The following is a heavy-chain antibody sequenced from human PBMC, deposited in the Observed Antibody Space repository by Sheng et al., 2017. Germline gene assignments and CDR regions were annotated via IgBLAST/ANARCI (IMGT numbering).Heavy chain of an antibody. Sequence: QVQLQESGPGLVKPSGTLSLTCAVSGVSITTNDCWNWVRQPPGEGLEWIGEICHRGSTNYNQSLKSRVTISVDKSKNQFSLRLSSVTAADTAVYYCATVGADFYTSDWQHYAWWGQGTLLTVSS. V-gene: IGHV4-4*02. CDR1: GVSITTNDC. CDR2: ICHRGST. CDR3: ATVGADFYTSDWQHYAW. D-gene: IGHD6-19*01. J-gene: IGHJ4*02.